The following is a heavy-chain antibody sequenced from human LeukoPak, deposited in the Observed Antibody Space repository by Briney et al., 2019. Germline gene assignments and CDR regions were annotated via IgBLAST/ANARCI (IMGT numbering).Heavy chain of an antibody. CDR1: GGSISSYY. D-gene: IGHD1-26*01. CDR3: AREHSGSYLPYGSFDY. CDR2: IYTSGST. V-gene: IGHV4-4*07. J-gene: IGHJ4*02. Sequence: SETLSLTCTVSGGSISSYYWSWIRQPAGKGLKWIGRIYTSGSTNYNPSLKSRVTMSVDTSKNQFSLKLSSVTAADTAVYYCAREHSGSYLPYGSFDYWGQGTLVTVSS.